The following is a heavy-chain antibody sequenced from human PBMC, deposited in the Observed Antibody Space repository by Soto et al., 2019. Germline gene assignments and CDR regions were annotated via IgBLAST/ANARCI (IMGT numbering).Heavy chain of an antibody. CDR2: INPNRGGT. CDR3: ARDYGTNNSYYYYGMDV. J-gene: IGHJ6*02. Sequence: ASVKVSCKASGYTFTGYYMHWVRQAPGQGLEWMGWINPNRGGTNYAQKFQGWVTMTRDTSISTAYMELSRLRSDDTAVYYCARDYGTNNSYYYYGMDVWGQGTTVTVS. D-gene: IGHD1-7*01. V-gene: IGHV1-2*04. CDR1: GYTFTGYY.